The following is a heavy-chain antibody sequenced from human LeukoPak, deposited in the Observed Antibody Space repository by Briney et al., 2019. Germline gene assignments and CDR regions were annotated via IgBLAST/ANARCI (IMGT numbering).Heavy chain of an antibody. CDR2: IYYSGST. CDR3: ARYSGYSANYYYYGMDV. D-gene: IGHD5-12*01. Sequence: SETLSLTCTVSGGSISSGGYYWSWIRQHPGKGLEWIGYIYYSGSTYYNPSLKSRVTISVDTSKNQFSLKLSSVTAADTAVYYCARYSGYSANYYYYGMDVWGQGNTVTVSS. V-gene: IGHV4-31*03. J-gene: IGHJ6*02. CDR1: GGSISSGGYY.